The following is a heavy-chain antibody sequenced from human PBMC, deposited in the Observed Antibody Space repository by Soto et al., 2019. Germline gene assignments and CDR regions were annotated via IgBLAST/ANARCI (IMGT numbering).Heavy chain of an antibody. D-gene: IGHD3-10*01. CDR1: GGSISSISNHY. J-gene: IGHJ6*02. V-gene: IGHV4-4*09. Sequence: QVQLQESGPGLVKPSETLSLTCTVSGGSISSISNHYCSWIRQPPGKGLEWIGYISKSGSTSYNPSLQCRVIISVATSTNQASLNLASVTAADTAVYYCTTQGFGNLHGLVDVWGQGTTVTVSS. CDR3: TTQGFGNLHGLVDV. CDR2: ISKSGST.